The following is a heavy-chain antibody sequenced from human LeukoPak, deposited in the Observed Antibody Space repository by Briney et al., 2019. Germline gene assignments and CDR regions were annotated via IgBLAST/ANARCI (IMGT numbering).Heavy chain of an antibody. D-gene: IGHD2-15*01. CDR3: AKGGGSSCYSPSDY. CDR1: GFTFSSYA. CDR2: ISGSGTDT. V-gene: IGHV3-23*01. Sequence: GGSLRLSCGGSGFTFSSYAMSWVRQAPGKGLEWVSAISGSGTDTFYANSVKGRFTISRDNPKNTLDLQMNSLRAEDTAVYYCAKGGGSSCYSPSDYWGQGTLVTVSS. J-gene: IGHJ4*02.